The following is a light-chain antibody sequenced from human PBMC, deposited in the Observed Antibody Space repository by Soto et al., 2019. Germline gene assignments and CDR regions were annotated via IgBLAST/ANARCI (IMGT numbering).Light chain of an antibody. CDR1: SSDVGSYNL. CDR2: EGS. Sequence: QSALTQPASVSGSPGQSITISCTGTSSDVGSYNLVSWYQQHPGKAPKLRIYEGSKRPSGVSNRFSGSKSGNTASLTISGLQAEDEAEYYCCSYAGSSTYVFGTGVQLTVL. V-gene: IGLV2-23*01. J-gene: IGLJ1*01. CDR3: CSYAGSSTYV.